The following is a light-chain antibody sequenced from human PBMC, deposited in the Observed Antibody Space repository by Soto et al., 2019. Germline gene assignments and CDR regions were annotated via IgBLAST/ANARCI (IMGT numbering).Light chain of an antibody. Sequence: DIHMTQSPSSLSASVGDRVTITCRASQSISSYLNWYQQKPGKAPKLLIYAASSLQSGVPSRFSGSGSGTDFTLTISSLQREDFATYYCQQSYSIPTFGQGTKVEIK. CDR2: AAS. CDR1: QSISSY. J-gene: IGKJ1*01. CDR3: QQSYSIPT. V-gene: IGKV1-39*01.